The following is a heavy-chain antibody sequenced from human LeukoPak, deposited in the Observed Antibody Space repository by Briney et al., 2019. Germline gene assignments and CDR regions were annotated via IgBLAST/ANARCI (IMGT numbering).Heavy chain of an antibody. D-gene: IGHD3-3*01. CDR2: INHSGST. V-gene: IGHV4-34*01. CDR3: ARRNRDFWSGYQFDY. J-gene: IGHJ4*02. Sequence: PSETLSLTCAVYGGSFSGYYWSWIRQPPGKGLEWIGEINHSGSTNYNPSLKSRVTISVDTSKNQFSLKLSSVTAADTAVYYCARRNRDFWSGYQFDYWGQGTLVTVSS. CDR1: GGSFSGYY.